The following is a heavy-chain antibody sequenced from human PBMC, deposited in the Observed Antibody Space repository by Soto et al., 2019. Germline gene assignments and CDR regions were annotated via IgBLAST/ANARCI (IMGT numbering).Heavy chain of an antibody. CDR3: ARLTIAVAPLDD. J-gene: IGHJ4*02. V-gene: IGHV4-4*02. CDR2: IYHSGST. Sequence: PSETLSLTCAVSGGSISSSNWWSWVRQPPGKGLEWIGEIYHSGSTNYNPSLRSRVTISVDKSKNKFSLKLSSVTAADTAVYYCARLTIAVAPLDDRGQGTLVTVSS. D-gene: IGHD6-19*01. CDR1: GGSISSSNW.